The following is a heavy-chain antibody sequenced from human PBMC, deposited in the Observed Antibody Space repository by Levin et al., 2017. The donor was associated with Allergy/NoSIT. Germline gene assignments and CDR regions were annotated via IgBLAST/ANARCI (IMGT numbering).Heavy chain of an antibody. V-gene: IGHV3-23*01. CDR3: AKPQTFSLIRGLGVDL. CDR1: GFTFSSYS. CDR2: ISSRGDDT. J-gene: IGHJ5*02. D-gene: IGHD3-16*01. Sequence: GGSLRLSCAASGFTFSSYSMSWVRQAPGKGLEWVSSISSRGDDTYYAASVKGRFTVSRDNSKSTLYLFWDSLRGGDTAIYYCAKPQTFSLIRGLGVDLWGHGTLVTVSS.